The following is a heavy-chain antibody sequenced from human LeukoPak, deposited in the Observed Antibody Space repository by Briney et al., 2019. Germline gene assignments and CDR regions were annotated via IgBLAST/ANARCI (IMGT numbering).Heavy chain of an antibody. CDR2: INHSGST. Sequence: PSETLSLTCAVYGGSFSDYYWSWIRQPPGKGLEWIAEINHSGSTNFNPSLKSRVTISVDTSKRQFSLQLSSVTAADTAVYYCASPTDYATHYYFAYWGQGTLVTVSS. CDR1: GGSFSDYY. J-gene: IGHJ4*02. D-gene: IGHD4-17*01. CDR3: ASPTDYATHYYFAY. V-gene: IGHV4-34*01.